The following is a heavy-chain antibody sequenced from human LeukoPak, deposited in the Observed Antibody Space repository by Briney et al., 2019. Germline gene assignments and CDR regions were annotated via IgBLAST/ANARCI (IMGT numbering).Heavy chain of an antibody. D-gene: IGHD2-2*01. CDR1: GFTFSTYD. J-gene: IGHJ4*02. CDR3: AKAMGYCSTTSCYSWSGFDS. CDR2: KRSDGRSI. Sequence: GGSLRLSCAASGFTFSTYDMHWVRQAPGKGLEWVAFKRSDGRSIYYVDSVKGRFTISRDNSKNALYLQMSGLRAEDTALYYCAKAMGYCSTTSCYSWSGFDSWGQGILVTVSS. V-gene: IGHV3-30*02.